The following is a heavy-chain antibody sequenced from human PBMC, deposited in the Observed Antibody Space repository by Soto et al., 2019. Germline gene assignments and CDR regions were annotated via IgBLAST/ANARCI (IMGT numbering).Heavy chain of an antibody. CDR2: MYYSGST. Sequence: SETLSLTCTVSGDSGGFISSSSYHWGWIRQPPGKGLEWIGYMYYSGSTSYNPSLNSRVTLSVDTSKNQFSLQLSSVTAADTAVYYCARGSYDFRSGLFDYWGQGTLVTVSS. J-gene: IGHJ4*02. CDR1: GDSGGFISSSSYH. D-gene: IGHD3-3*01. V-gene: IGHV4-61*05. CDR3: ARGSYDFRSGLFDY.